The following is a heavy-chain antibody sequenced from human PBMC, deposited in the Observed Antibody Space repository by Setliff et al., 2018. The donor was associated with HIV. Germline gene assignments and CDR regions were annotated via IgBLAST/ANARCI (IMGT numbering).Heavy chain of an antibody. V-gene: IGHV1-18*01. CDR1: GYTFTSYG. D-gene: IGHD4-4*01. Sequence: VKVSCKASGYTFTSYGISWVRQAPGQGLEWMGWTSAYNGNTNYAQKLQGRVTMTTDTSTSTAYMELRSLRSDDTAVYYCARDVDYTDAFDIWGQGTMVTVSS. CDR3: ARDVDYTDAFDI. CDR2: TSAYNGNT. J-gene: IGHJ3*02.